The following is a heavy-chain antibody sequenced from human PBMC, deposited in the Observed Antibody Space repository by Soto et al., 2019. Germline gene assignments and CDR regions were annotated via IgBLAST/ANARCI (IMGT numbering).Heavy chain of an antibody. J-gene: IGHJ4*02. D-gene: IGHD3-10*01. V-gene: IGHV4-34*01. CDR1: GGSFSGYY. CDR2: INHSGST. CDR3: ARAGYYGSGTPLSG. Sequence: QEQLQQWGAGLLKPSETLSLTCAVYGGSFSGYYWSWIRQPPGKGLEWIGEINHSGSTNYNPSLKSRVTISVDTSKNQFSLKLSSVTAADTAVYYCARAGYYGSGTPLSGWGQGTLVTVSS.